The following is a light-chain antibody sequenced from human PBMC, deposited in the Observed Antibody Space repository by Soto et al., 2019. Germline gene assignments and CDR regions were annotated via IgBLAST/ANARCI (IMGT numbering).Light chain of an antibody. J-gene: IGKJ2*01. CDR2: AAS. CDR3: QQQGT. CDR1: EFLSSSY. Sequence: EIVLTQSPGTLSLSPGERATLSCRASEFLSSSYLVWYQQKPGQAHRLLIYAASRRATGIPGRFSGSGSATEYTLTINTLEPEDFAVYYCQQQGTFGQGTKLEIK. V-gene: IGKV3-20*01.